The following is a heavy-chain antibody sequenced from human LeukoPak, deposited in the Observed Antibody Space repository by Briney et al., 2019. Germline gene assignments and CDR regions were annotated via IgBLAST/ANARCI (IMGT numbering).Heavy chain of an antibody. CDR3: ARDPNWGSGY. J-gene: IGHJ4*02. D-gene: IGHD7-27*01. V-gene: IGHV3-23*01. CDR2: IGTSGGDI. Sequence: PGGSLRLSCAASGFIFGSYVMIWVRQAPGKGLEWVSIIGTSGGDIHYADSVKGRFSISRDNSKNTLSLQMNSLRVDDTAVYYCARDPNWGSGYWGQGTLVTVSS. CDR1: GFIFGSYV.